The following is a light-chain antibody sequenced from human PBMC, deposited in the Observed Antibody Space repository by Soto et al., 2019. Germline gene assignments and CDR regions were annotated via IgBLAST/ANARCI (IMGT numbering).Light chain of an antibody. CDR1: QSINTW. Sequence: DIQMTQSPSTLSASVGDRVTFTCRASQSINTWLAWYQQKPGKAPKLLIYKASSLGGGVPSRFSGSGSGTEFTLTISSLQPDDFAVYYCQQYNSHSSYTFGQGTKLEIK. V-gene: IGKV1-5*03. CDR3: QQYNSHSSYT. CDR2: KAS. J-gene: IGKJ2*01.